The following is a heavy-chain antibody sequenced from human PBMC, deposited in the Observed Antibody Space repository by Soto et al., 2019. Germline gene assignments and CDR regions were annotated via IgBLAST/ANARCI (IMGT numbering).Heavy chain of an antibody. J-gene: IGHJ4*02. CDR3: AGTRGYCSGGSCPTVVDY. D-gene: IGHD2-15*01. CDR2: MHYSGCT. V-gene: IGHV4-59*01. Sequence: SETLSLTCTVSSDSISNYYCSWFRQPPGKGLEWIGYMHYSGCTNYNPSLKSRVTISVDTSKNQFSLKLSSVTAADTAVYYCAGTRGYCSGGSCPTVVDYWGQGTLVTVSS. CDR1: SDSISNYY.